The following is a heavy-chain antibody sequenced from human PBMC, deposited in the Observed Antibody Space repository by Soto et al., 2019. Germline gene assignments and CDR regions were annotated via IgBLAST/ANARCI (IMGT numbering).Heavy chain of an antibody. CDR1: GFTFSGSA. CDR3: TRPLKEYYYYYGMDV. J-gene: IGHJ6*02. Sequence: GESLKISCAASGFTFSGSAMHWVRQASGKGLEWVGRIRSKANSYAAAYAASVKGRFTISRDDSKNTAYLQMNSLKTEDTAVYYCTRPLKEYYYYYGMDVWGQGTTVTVSS. CDR2: IRSKANSYAA. V-gene: IGHV3-73*01.